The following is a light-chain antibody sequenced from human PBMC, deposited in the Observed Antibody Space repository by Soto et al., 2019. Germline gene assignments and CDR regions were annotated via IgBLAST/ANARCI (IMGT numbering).Light chain of an antibody. CDR2: KTS. J-gene: IGKJ1*01. CDR3: QQYNSYST. CDR1: QSISNW. Sequence: DIQMTQSPSTPSASVGDRVTITCRASQSISNWLAWYQLKPGKAPKLLIYKTSNLDSGVPSRFSGSGSGTEFSLTISSLQPDDFATYYCQQYNSYSTFGQGTKV. V-gene: IGKV1-5*03.